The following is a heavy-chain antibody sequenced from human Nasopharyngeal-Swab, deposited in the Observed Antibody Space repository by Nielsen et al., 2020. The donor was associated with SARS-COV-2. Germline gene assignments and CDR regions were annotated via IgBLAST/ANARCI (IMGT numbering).Heavy chain of an antibody. J-gene: IGHJ6*01. V-gene: IGHV3-30*18. CDR2: ISYDGRNK. Sequence: VRQAPGKGLEWVAVISYDGRNKYYAASVKGRFTISRDNSKNTRYLQMNSLRAEDTAVYYCAKDRGSSGYYYGMDVWGQGTTVPSPQ. D-gene: IGHD6-13*01. CDR3: AKDRGSSGYYYGMDV.